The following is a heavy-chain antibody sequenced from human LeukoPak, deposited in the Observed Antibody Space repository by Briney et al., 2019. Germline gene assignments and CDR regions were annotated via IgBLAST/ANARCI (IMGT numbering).Heavy chain of an antibody. CDR3: AREAGYTYYDFWSRNYSYYFDY. Sequence: YADSVKGRFTISRDNSKNTLYLQMNSLRAEDTAVYYCAREAGYTYYDFWSRNYSYYFDYWGQGTLVTVSS. D-gene: IGHD3-3*01. V-gene: IGHV3-33*01. J-gene: IGHJ4*02.